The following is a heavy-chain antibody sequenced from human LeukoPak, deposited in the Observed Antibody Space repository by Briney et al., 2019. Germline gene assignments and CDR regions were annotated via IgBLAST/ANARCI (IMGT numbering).Heavy chain of an antibody. CDR2: ISGSGGST. CDR3: AKGALEYYYYGMDV. D-gene: IGHD1-26*01. V-gene: IGHV3-23*01. CDR1: GFPFASYV. Sequence: GGSLRLSCAGSGFPFASYVTSWVRQAPGKGLEWVSAISGSGGSTYYADSVKGRFTISRDNSKNTLYLQMNSLRAEDTAVYYCAKGALEYYYYGMDVWGQGTTVTVSS. J-gene: IGHJ6*02.